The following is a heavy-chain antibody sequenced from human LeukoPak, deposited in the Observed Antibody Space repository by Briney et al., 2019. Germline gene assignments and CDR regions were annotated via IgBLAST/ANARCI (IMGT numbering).Heavy chain of an antibody. CDR1: GFTFSSYS. Sequence: GGSLRLSCAASGFTFSSYSMNWVRQAPGKGLEWVSFISSSGSYIFHADSVKGRFTISRDNAKDSVSLKMNSLKAEDTGVYFCAREPFSTDWKVTTNALDLWGQGTMVIVSS. D-gene: IGHD2-2*01. CDR2: ISSSGSYI. V-gene: IGHV3-21*01. J-gene: IGHJ3*01. CDR3: AREPFSTDWKVTTNALDL.